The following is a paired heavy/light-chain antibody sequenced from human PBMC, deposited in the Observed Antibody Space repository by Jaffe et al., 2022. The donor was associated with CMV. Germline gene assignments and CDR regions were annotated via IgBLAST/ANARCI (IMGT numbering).Light chain of an antibody. Sequence: EIVLTQSPATLSLSPGERATLSCTASQSVSTYLAWYQQKPGQAPRLLIYDASIRATGIPARFSGSGSGTDFTLTISSLEPEDFAVYYCQQRFNWPPLTFGGGTKVEIK. J-gene: IGKJ4*01. CDR3: QQRFNWPPLT. V-gene: IGKV3-11*01. CDR2: DAS. CDR1: QSVSTY.
Heavy chain of an antibody. D-gene: IGHD3-9*01. V-gene: IGHV3-23*01. CDR2: VSGSGGNT. J-gene: IGHJ4*02. CDR1: GFTFSAYP. CDR3: AKRVPHDRYYLDS. Sequence: EVQLLESGGGLVQPGGSLRLSCAASGFTFSAYPMSWVRQAPGKGLEWVSVVSGSGGNTYYADSVKGRFTISRDNSGNTLYLEMNSLRVDDTAVYYCAKRVPHDRYYLDSWGQGTLVTVSS.